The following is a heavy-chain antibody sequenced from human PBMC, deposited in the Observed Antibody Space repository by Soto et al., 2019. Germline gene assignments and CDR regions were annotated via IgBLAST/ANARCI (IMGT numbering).Heavy chain of an antibody. V-gene: IGHV4-34*01. CDR3: ARGQEGVVATH. CDR1: GGSLRGYY. Sequence: VQLQQWGAGLLKPSETLSLNCAVTGGSLRGYYWSWIRQPPGKGLEWIGEVKDGGHTNYSPSLRGRVTISSDTSNNQYSLRLNTVTAADTGVYYCARGQEGVVATHWDQGSLVTVSS. J-gene: IGHJ4*02. D-gene: IGHD5-12*01. CDR2: VKDGGHT.